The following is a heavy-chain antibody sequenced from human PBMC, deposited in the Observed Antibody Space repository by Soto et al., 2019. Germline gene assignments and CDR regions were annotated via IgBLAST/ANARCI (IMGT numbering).Heavy chain of an antibody. CDR3: ATLKFGLKYYFDY. J-gene: IGHJ4*02. V-gene: IGHV3-23*01. D-gene: IGHD3-10*01. Sequence: GGSLRLSCAASGFTFSNYAMSWVRQAPGKGLEWVTAITGSGDTYYADSVKGRFTISRDNSKNTLYLQMNSLRAEDTAVYYCATLKFGLKYYFDYWGQGTLVTVSS. CDR2: ITGSGDT. CDR1: GFTFSNYA.